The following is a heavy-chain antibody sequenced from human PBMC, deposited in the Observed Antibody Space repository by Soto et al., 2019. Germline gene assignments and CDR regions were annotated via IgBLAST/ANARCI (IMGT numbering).Heavy chain of an antibody. CDR1: GKSFSNYA. Sequence: QVQLVQSGAEMSKPGASVKISCKASGKSFSNYAIHWVRQAPGQGLEWMGWINVGRGNLKYSERFQGKVTLTRDASASTAFMELSGLTSKDTAVYYCAGDDDDYSSSWGRFDFWGQGTTVTVSS. D-gene: IGHD6-13*01. CDR2: INVGRGNL. CDR3: AGDDDDYSSSWGRFDF. V-gene: IGHV1-3*01. J-gene: IGHJ4*02.